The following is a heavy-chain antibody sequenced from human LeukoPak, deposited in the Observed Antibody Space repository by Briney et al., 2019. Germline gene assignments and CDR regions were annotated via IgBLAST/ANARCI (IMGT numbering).Heavy chain of an antibody. D-gene: IGHD6-19*01. CDR2: IAYHGNTE. CDR1: GFTISSHG. V-gene: IGHV3-30*18. CDR3: AKDWGSGGWYNYFDP. Sequence: GGSLRLSCAVSGFTISSHGMHWVRQAPGKGPEWVAMIAYHGNTEYYGDSVKGRFTISRDNSKNTLYLQMDSLRAEDTAVYHCAKDWGSGGWYNYFDPWSQGTLVTVSP. J-gene: IGHJ5*02.